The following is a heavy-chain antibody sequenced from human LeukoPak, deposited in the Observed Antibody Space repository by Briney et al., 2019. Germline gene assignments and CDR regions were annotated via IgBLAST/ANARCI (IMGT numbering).Heavy chain of an antibody. D-gene: IGHD2-2*01. CDR3: ARAGLPAATCFDY. V-gene: IGHV5-51*01. Sequence: GESLQISCKGSGYSFTSYWIGWVRQMPGKGLEWMGIIYPGDSDTRYSPSFQGQVTISADKSISTAYLQWSSLKASDTAMYYCARAGLPAATCFDYWGQGTLVTVSS. CDR1: GYSFTSYW. CDR2: IYPGDSDT. J-gene: IGHJ4*02.